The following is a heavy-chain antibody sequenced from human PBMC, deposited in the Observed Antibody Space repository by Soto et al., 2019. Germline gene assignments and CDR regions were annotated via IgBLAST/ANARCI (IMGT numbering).Heavy chain of an antibody. J-gene: IGHJ6*02. CDR2: ISYDGSNK. D-gene: IGHD5-18*01. CDR1: GFTFSSYA. CDR3: ARDWGGPYSYQVNGMDV. V-gene: IGHV3-30-3*01. Sequence: QVQLVESGGGVVQPGRSLRLSCAASGFTFSSYAMHWVRQAPGKGLEWVAVISYDGSNKYYADSVKGRFTISRDNSKNTLYLQRNSLRAEDTAVYYCARDWGGPYSYQVNGMDVWGQGTTVTVSS.